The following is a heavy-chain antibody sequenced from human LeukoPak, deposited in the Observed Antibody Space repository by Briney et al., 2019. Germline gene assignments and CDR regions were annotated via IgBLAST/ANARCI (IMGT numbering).Heavy chain of an antibody. Sequence: ASVKVSCKASGGTFSSYAISWVRQAPGQGLEWMGGIIPIFGTANYAQKFQGRVTITADKSTSTAYMELSSLRSEDTAVYYCASHSYDSSGYYPIYNAFDIWGQGTMVTVSS. D-gene: IGHD3-22*01. J-gene: IGHJ3*02. CDR2: IIPIFGTA. CDR3: ASHSYDSSGYYPIYNAFDI. V-gene: IGHV1-69*06. CDR1: GGTFSSYA.